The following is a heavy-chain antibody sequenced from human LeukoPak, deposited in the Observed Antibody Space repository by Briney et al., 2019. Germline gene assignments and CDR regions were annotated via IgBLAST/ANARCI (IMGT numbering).Heavy chain of an antibody. CDR3: ARVPPPSYSSSWYPYFDY. J-gene: IGHJ4*02. D-gene: IGHD6-13*01. V-gene: IGHV1-3*01. Sequence: KFQGRVTVTRDTSASTAYMELSSLRSEDTAVYYCARVPPPSYSSSWYPYFDYWGQGTLVTVSS.